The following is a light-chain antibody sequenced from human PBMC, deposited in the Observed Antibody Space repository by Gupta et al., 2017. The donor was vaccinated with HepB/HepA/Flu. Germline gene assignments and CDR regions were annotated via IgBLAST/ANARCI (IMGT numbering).Light chain of an antibody. J-gene: IGKJ4*01. CDR3: QQTDSFPLT. CDR2: TAS. CDR1: QGINSG. V-gene: IGKV1-12*01. Sequence: DIQMTQSPSSVSASVGDRVTVTCRASQGINSGVAWYQQKPGKAPKVLIYTASNLQSGFPPRFSGSGSGTDFTLTISSLQPEDFATYYCQQTDSFPLTFGGGTRVEIK.